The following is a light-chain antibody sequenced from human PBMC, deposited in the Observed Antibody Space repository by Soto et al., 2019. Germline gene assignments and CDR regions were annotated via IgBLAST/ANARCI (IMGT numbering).Light chain of an antibody. J-gene: IGKJ1*01. V-gene: IGKV3-20*01. CDR2: GAS. CDR3: QHYVSSPWT. Sequence: EIVLTQSPGTLSLSPGERATLSCRASQSVSSSYLAWYQQKPGQAPRLLIYGASIRATGSPDRFSGSGSGTDFTLSISRLEPEDFAVYYCQHYVSSPWTFGQGTKVEIK. CDR1: QSVSSSY.